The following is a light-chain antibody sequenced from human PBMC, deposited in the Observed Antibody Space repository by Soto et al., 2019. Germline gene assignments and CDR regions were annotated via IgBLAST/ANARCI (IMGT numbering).Light chain of an antibody. CDR1: QGISSW. V-gene: IGKV1-12*01. CDR3: PPANSVPLT. J-gene: IGKJ4*01. Sequence: DIQMTQSPSSVSASVGDRVTTTCRTSQGISSWLAWYQQKPVKALKLLIYAASSLQSGVPSRFGGSGSGTDFTVTISSLQPEDFATDYCPPANSVPLTFGGGTKVEIK. CDR2: AAS.